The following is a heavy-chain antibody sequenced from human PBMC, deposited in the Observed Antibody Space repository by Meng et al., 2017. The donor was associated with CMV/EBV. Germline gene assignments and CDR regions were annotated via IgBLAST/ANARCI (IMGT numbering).Heavy chain of an antibody. CDR3: ARDGAAAGYYYYYGMDV. D-gene: IGHD6-13*01. V-gene: IGHV3-48*03. J-gene: IGHJ6*02. Sequence: GESLKISCAASGFTFSSYEMNWVRQAPGKGLEWVSYISSSGSTIYYADSVKGRFTISRDNAKNSLYLQMNSLRAEDTAVYYCARDGAAAGYYYYYGMDVWGQGTTVTVSS. CDR2: ISSSGSTI. CDR1: GFTFSSYE.